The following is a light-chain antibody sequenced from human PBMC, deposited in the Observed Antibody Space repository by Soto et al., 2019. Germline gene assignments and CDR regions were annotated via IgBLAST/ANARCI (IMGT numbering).Light chain of an antibody. CDR2: GAS. V-gene: IGKV3-15*01. J-gene: IGKJ1*01. Sequence: EIVMTQSPATLSVSPGERATLSCRASQSVSNKLAWYQQKPGQAPRLLIYGASTRATGIPARFSGSGSGTEFTLTISSLQSEYFAVYYCQQYNNWPQTFGQGTKVEIK. CDR1: QSVSNK. CDR3: QQYNNWPQT.